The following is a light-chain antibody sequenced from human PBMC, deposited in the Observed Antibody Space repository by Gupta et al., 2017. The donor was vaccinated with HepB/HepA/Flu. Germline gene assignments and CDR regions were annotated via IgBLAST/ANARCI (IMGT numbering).Light chain of an antibody. CDR3: SSYTSSSTV. Sequence: LTQPASVSRSPGQLSTISSDGTSSDGGGYNYVSWYQQHPGKAPKLMIYDVSNRPSGVSNRFSGSKSGNTASLTISGLQAEDEADYYCSSYTSSSTVFGGGTKLTVL. J-gene: IGLJ2*01. V-gene: IGLV2-14*01. CDR1: SSDGGGYNY. CDR2: DVS.